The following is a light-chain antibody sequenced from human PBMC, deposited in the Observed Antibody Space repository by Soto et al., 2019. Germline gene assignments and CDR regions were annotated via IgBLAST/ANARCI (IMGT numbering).Light chain of an antibody. V-gene: IGKV3-15*01. CDR1: QSVSTN. J-gene: IGKJ1*01. CDR2: GAS. CDR3: QQYNNWPRT. Sequence: EIVMTQSPATLSVSPGERASLSCRSSQSVSTNLAWYQQKPGQAPRLLIYGASTRATAIPARYSGSGSGTEFNLTISSLQSEDFAVYYCQQYNNWPRTFGQGTKWIS.